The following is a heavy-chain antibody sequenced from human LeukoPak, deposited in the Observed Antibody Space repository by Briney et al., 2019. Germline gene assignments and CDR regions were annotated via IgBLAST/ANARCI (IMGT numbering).Heavy chain of an antibody. J-gene: IGHJ4*02. CDR3: ARGALISYSYGPFDY. CDR1: GGSISSYY. V-gene: IGHV4-59*01. CDR2: IYYSGST. Sequence: SETLSLTCTVSGGSISSYYWSWLWQPPGKGLEWIGYIYYSGSTNYNPSLKSRVTISVDTSKNQFSLKLSSVTAADTAVYYCARGALISYSYGPFDYWGQGALVTVSS. D-gene: IGHD5-18*01.